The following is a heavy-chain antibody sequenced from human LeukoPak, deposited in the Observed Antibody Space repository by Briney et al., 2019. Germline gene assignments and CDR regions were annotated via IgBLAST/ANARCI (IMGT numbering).Heavy chain of an antibody. V-gene: IGHV3-23*01. CDR1: GFTFSNYA. CDR2: ISGSGTNT. CDR3: AKARGIRYYYGMDV. D-gene: IGHD1-26*01. Sequence: GGSLRLSCAASGFTFSNYAMSWVRQAPGKGLEWVSGISGSGTNTYYADSVKGRFTISRDNSKNTLYLQMNSLRAEDTAVYHCAKARGIRYYYGMDVWGQGTTVTVSS. J-gene: IGHJ6*02.